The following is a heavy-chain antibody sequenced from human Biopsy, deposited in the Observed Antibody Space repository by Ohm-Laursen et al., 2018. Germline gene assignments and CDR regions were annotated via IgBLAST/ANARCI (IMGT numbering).Heavy chain of an antibody. D-gene: IGHD2-15*01. CDR1: GDSINSSY. J-gene: IGHJ4*02. CDR2: ISNSGNT. Sequence: SDTLSLTCTVSGDSINSSYWSWIRQAPGKGLEWIGFISNSGNTNYNPSLKSRVTMSADTSKNQFSLKLGSVTVADTAVFYCARRGSGGTSFDYWGQGSLVTVSS. CDR3: ARRGSGGTSFDY. V-gene: IGHV4-59*08.